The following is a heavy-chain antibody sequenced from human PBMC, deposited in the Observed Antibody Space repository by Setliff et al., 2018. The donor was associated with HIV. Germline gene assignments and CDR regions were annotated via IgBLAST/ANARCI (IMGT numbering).Heavy chain of an antibody. J-gene: IGHJ4*02. CDR1: GGTFSTYA. CDR3: AKTSPKDGYSSDF. V-gene: IGHV1-24*01. D-gene: IGHD4-4*01. CDR2: FDPQDGKT. Sequence: ASVKVSCKASGGTFSTYAVSWVRQAPGKGLEWMGYFDPQDGKTIYAQKFQGRVTMTEDTSTNTAYMELSSLGSDDTAVYYCAKTSPKDGYSSDFWGQGTPVTVSS.